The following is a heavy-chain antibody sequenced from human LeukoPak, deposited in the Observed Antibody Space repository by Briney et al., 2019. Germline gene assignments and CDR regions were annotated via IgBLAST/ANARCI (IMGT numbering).Heavy chain of an antibody. CDR3: AKMNVLTGYYTPNFDF. D-gene: IGHD3-9*01. Sequence: PGGSLRLSCAASGFTFSSYAMSWVRQAPRKGLEWVSVVSGSGSSTDYADSVKGRFTISRDNSKNTLYLQMSSLSAEDTAVYYCAKMNVLTGYYTPNFDFWDQGTLVTVSS. V-gene: IGHV3-23*01. CDR2: VSGSGSST. CDR1: GFTFSSYA. J-gene: IGHJ4*02.